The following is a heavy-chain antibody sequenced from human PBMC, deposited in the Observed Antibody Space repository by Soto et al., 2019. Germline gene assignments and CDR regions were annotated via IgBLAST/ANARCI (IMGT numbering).Heavy chain of an antibody. CDR1: GGSISSYY. J-gene: IGHJ4*02. V-gene: IGHV4-59*01. Sequence: PSETLSLTCTVSGGSISSYYWSWIRQPPGKGLEWTGYIYYSGSTNYNPPLKSRVTISVDTSKNQFSLKLSSVTAADTAVYYCARAGGDEWEGYYFDYWGQGTLVTVSS. D-gene: IGHD1-26*01. CDR3: ARAGGDEWEGYYFDY. CDR2: IYYSGST.